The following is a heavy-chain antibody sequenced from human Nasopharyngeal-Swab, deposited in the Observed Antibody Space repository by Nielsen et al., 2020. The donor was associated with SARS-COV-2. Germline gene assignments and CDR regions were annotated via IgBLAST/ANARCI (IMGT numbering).Heavy chain of an antibody. CDR3: ARDSSGWVYGMDV. CDR2: IYHSGST. CDR1: GGSISSSNW. J-gene: IGHJ6*02. Sequence: GSLRLSCAVSGGSISSSNWWSWVRQPPGKGLEWIGEIYHSGSTNYNPSLKSRVTISVDKSKNQFSLKLSSVTAAATAVYYCARDSSGWVYGMDVWGQGTTVTVSS. V-gene: IGHV4-4*02. D-gene: IGHD6-19*01.